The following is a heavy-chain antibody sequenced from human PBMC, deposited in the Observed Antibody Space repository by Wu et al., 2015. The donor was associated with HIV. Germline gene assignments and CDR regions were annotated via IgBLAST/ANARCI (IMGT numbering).Heavy chain of an antibody. Sequence: QVQLVQSGAEVKKPGSSVKVSCKASGGIFSNYDINWVRQAPGQGLEWMGGTTPMFGTTNYAQKFQGRVTITSDVYTSTVYMELRSLRSDDTAVYYCARAVAVAYFDYWGQGTLVTVSS. V-gene: IGHV1-69*05. CDR1: GGIFSNYD. J-gene: IGHJ4*02. D-gene: IGHD6-19*01. CDR3: ARAVAVAYFDY. CDR2: TTPMFGTT.